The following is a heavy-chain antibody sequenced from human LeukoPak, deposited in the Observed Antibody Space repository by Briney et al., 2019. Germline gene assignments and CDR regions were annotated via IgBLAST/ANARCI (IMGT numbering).Heavy chain of an antibody. Sequence: GGSLRLSCAASGFTFSGSAMHWVRQASGKGLEWVGRIRSKANSYATAYAASVKGRFTISRDDSKNTAYLQMNSLETEDTAVYYCTSGYYYDSSGYWSALGYWGQGTLVTVSS. CDR2: IRSKANSYAT. V-gene: IGHV3-73*01. J-gene: IGHJ4*02. CDR3: TSGYYYDSSGYWSALGY. CDR1: GFTFSGSA. D-gene: IGHD3-22*01.